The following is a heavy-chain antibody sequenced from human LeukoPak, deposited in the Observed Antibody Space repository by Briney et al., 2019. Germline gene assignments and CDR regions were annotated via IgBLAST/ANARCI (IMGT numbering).Heavy chain of an antibody. Sequence: ASVKVSCKVSGYTLTELSMHWVRQAPGKGLEWMGGFDPEDGETIYAQKFQGRVTMTKDTSTDTAYMELSSLRSEDTAVYYCARKGPYGDYPYWGQGTLVTVSS. CDR2: FDPEDGET. CDR1: GYTLTELS. J-gene: IGHJ4*02. D-gene: IGHD4-17*01. CDR3: ARKGPYGDYPY. V-gene: IGHV1-24*01.